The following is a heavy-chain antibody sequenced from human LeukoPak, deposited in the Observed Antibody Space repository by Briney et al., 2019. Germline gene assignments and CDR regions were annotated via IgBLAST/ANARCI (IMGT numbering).Heavy chain of an antibody. J-gene: IGHJ5*02. CDR1: GYTFTGYY. CDR3: ASTPRYQLLSNWFDP. D-gene: IGHD2-2*01. Sequence: ASVKVSCKASGYTFTGYYMHWVRQAPGQGLEWMGWINPNSGGTNYAQKFQGRVTMTGDTSISTAYMELSRLRSDDTAVYYCASTPRYQLLSNWFDPWGQGTLVTVSS. V-gene: IGHV1-2*02. CDR2: INPNSGGT.